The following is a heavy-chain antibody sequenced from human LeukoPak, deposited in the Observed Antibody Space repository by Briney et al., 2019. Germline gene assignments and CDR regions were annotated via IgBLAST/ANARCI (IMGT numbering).Heavy chain of an antibody. V-gene: IGHV1-2*02. Sequence: ASVKVSCKASGYTFTGYYIHWVRQAPGQGLEWMGWINPNSGGTNYAQKFQGRVTMTRDTSISTAYMELSRLRSDDTAVYYCARFGTKIQLRFLEWSLSLDIWGQGTMVTVSS. D-gene: IGHD3-3*01. CDR2: INPNSGGT. CDR3: ARFGTKIQLRFLEWSLSLDI. J-gene: IGHJ3*02. CDR1: GYTFTGYY.